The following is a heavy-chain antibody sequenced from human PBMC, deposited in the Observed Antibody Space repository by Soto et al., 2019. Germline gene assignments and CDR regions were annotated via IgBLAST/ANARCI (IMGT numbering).Heavy chain of an antibody. J-gene: IGHJ1*01. CDR2: FDPEDGET. CDR1: GYTLTELS. CDR3: ATVGPLPLPQEVGASQAEYFQH. D-gene: IGHD1-26*01. Sequence: ASVKVSCKVSGYTLTELSMHWVRQAPGKGLEWMGGFDPEDGETIYAQKFQGRVTMTEDTSTDTAYMELSSLRSEDTAVYYCATVGPLPLPQEVGASQAEYFQHWGQGTLVTVSS. V-gene: IGHV1-24*01.